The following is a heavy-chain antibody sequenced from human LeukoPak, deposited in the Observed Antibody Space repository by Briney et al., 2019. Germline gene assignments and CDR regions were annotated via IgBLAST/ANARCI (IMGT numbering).Heavy chain of an antibody. J-gene: IGHJ6*02. Sequence: GGSLRLSCAASGFTFSSYAMHWVRQATGKGLEWVSAIGTAGDTYYPGSVKGRFTISRENAKNSLYLQMNSLRAGDTAVYYCARDLTLRRSRQYASGNYLYYYYGMDVWGQGTTVTV. V-gene: IGHV3-13*01. CDR1: GFTFSSYA. CDR2: IGTAGDT. D-gene: IGHD3-10*01. CDR3: ARDLTLRRSRQYASGNYLYYYYGMDV.